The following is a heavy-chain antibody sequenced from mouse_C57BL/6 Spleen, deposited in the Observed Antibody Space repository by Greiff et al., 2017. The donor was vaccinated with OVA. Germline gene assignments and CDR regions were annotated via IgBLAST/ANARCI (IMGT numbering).Heavy chain of an antibody. CDR1: GYTFTSYW. CDR3: ARKTDDPYYFDY. V-gene: IGHV1-50*01. J-gene: IGHJ2*01. CDR2: IAPSDSYT. Sequence: QVQLQQPGAELVKPGASVKLSCKASGYTFTSYWMQWVKQRPGQGLEWIGEIAPSDSYTNYNQKFKGKATLTVDTSSSTAYMQLSSLTSEDSAVYYCARKTDDPYYFDYWGQGTTLTVSS.